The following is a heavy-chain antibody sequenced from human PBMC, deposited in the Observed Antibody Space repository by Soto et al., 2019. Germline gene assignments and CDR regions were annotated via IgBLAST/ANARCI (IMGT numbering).Heavy chain of an antibody. CDR2: INHSGST. CDR1: CGSLSGHY. CDR3: ARGNIAAAVVH. V-gene: IGHV4-34*01. J-gene: IGHJ4*02. D-gene: IGHD6-13*01. Sequence: QVQLQQWGAGLLKPSETLSLTCAGYCGSLSGHYWNWIRQTPVQGLEWIGEINHSGSTKYNPSLKSRVTMSVYTSKNQFSLTLRSVTAADTAVYYCARGNIAAAVVHWGQGTLVTVSS.